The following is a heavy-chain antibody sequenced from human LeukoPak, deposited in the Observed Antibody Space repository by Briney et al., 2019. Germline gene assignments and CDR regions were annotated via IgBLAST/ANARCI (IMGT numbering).Heavy chain of an antibody. D-gene: IGHD2-21*01. CDR3: AKGASRAYCGGDCYIYYMDV. J-gene: IGHJ6*03. CDR1: GFTFSSYA. CDR2: ISGSGGST. V-gene: IGHV3-23*01. Sequence: PGGSLRLSWAASGFTFSSYAMSWVRQAPGKWLEWVSAISGSGGSTYYADSVKGRFTISRDNSKNTLYLQMNSLRAEDTAVYYCAKGASRAYCGGDCYIYYMDVWGKGTTVTVSS.